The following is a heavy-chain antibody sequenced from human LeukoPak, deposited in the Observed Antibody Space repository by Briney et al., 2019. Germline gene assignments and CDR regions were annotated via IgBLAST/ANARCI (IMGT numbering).Heavy chain of an antibody. D-gene: IGHD6-13*01. V-gene: IGHV3-30*02. Sequence: GGSLRLSCAASGFTFSSYGMHWVRQAPGKGLEWVAFIRYDGSNKYYADSVKGRFTISRDNSKNTLYLQMNSLRAEDTAVYYCAEDLEQQLVSSAAFWGQGTLVTVSS. CDR3: AEDLEQQLVSSAAF. CDR1: GFTFSSYG. J-gene: IGHJ4*02. CDR2: IRYDGSNK.